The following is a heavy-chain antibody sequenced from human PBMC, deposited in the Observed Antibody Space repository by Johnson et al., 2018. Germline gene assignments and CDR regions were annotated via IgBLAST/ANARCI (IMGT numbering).Heavy chain of an antibody. V-gene: IGHV4-34*01. CDR2: INHSGST. CDR3: ARSQAVQH. CDR1: GGSFSGYY. Sequence: QVQLQQWGAGLLKPSETLSLTCAVYGGSFSGYYWSWIRQPPGKGLEWIGEINHSGSTNYNPSLKSRVTISVDTSKNKFSLKRSSVTAADTAVYYCARSQAVQHWGQGTLVTVSS. J-gene: IGHJ1*01.